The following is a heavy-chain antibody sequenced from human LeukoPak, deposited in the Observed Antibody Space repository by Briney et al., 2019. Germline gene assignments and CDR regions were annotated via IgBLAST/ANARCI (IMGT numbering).Heavy chain of an antibody. J-gene: IGHJ3*02. D-gene: IGHD3-10*01. V-gene: IGHV1-18*01. CDR1: GYTFTSYG. CDR2: ISAYNGNT. CDR3: ARDPPFLGPQLLWFGAPDAFDI. Sequence: ASVKVSCKASGYTFTSYGISWVRQAPGQGLEWMGWISAYNGNTNYAQKLQGRVTMTTDTSTSTAYMELRSLRSDDTAVYYCARDPPFLGPQLLWFGAPDAFDIWGQGTMDTVSS.